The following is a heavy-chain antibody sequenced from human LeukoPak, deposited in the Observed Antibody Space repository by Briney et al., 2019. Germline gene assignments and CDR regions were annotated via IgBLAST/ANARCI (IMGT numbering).Heavy chain of an antibody. D-gene: IGHD6-13*01. CDR1: GGSISSGSYY. V-gene: IGHV4-61*02. J-gene: IGHJ3*02. CDR2: IYTSGST. Sequence: SETLSLTCTVSGGSISSGSYYWSWIRQPAGKGLEWIGRIYTSGSTNYNPSLKSRVTISVDRSKNQFSLKLSSVTAADTAVYYCARCGIAAAGTGAFDIWGQGTMVTVSS. CDR3: ARCGIAAAGTGAFDI.